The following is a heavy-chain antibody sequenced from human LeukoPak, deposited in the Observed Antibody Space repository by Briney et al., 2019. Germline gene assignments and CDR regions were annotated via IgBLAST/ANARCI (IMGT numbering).Heavy chain of an antibody. CDR2: ITGSGGST. CDR3: AREGGAA. Sequence: GGSLRLSCAASGFTVSSNYMSWVRQAPGKGLEWVSAITGSGGSTYYADSVKGRFTISRDNAKNSLYLQMNSLRAEDTAVYYCAREGGAAWGQGTLVTVSS. J-gene: IGHJ5*02. V-gene: IGHV3-21*01. D-gene: IGHD3-16*01. CDR1: GFTVSSNY.